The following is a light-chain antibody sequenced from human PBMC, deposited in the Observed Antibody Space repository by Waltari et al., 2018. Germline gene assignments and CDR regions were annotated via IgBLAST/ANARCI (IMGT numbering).Light chain of an antibody. CDR1: SSDVGGYDF. V-gene: IGLV2-14*03. Sequence: QSALTQPASVSASPGQSITISCTGTSSDVGGYDFVSWYQQHPGNAPRLMIYVVSYRHSGVADRFFGSKSGNTASLTISGLQAADEADYYCTSHTSSYTYVFGTGTKVTVL. J-gene: IGLJ1*01. CDR3: TSHTSSYTYV. CDR2: VVS.